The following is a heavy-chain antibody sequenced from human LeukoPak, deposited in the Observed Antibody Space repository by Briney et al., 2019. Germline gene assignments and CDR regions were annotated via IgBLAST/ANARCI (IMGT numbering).Heavy chain of an antibody. Sequence: PSETLSLTCTVSGSSISSYYWSWIRQPPGKGLEWIGYIYYSGSTNYNPSLKSRVTISVDPSKNQFSLKLSSVTAADTAVYYCARDLGGSYDDAFDIWGQGTMVTVSS. CDR2: IYYSGST. D-gene: IGHD1-26*01. J-gene: IGHJ3*02. CDR1: GSSISSYY. V-gene: IGHV4-59*01. CDR3: ARDLGGSYDDAFDI.